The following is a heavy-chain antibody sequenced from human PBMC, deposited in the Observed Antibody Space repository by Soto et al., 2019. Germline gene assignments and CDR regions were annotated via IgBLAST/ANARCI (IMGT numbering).Heavy chain of an antibody. CDR3: ARNKMYYDNSGXYSLDGFDT. CDR2: IYHTGNT. CDR1: GYSISRGFY. V-gene: IGHV4-38-2*01. J-gene: IGHJ3*02. Sequence: ASETLSLTCAVSGYSISRGFYWGWIRQSPGKGLEWIGSIYHTGNTYYNASLRSRVTISVDTSKNQFSLKLTSVTAADTAVYYCARNKMYYDNSGXYSLDGFDTWGQGTMVTVSS. D-gene: IGHD3-22*01.